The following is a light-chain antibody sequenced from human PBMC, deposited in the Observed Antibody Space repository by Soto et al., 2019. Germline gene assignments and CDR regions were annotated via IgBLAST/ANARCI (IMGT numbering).Light chain of an antibody. Sequence: DIQMTQSPSSLSASVGDRVTITCRASQGISNYLAWYQQKPGKVPKLLIYAASTLQSGVPSRFSGSGSGTDFTLTISSLQPEDVATYYCQKYNSAPLFTFGPGTTVDVK. V-gene: IGKV1-27*01. CDR3: QKYNSAPLFT. CDR2: AAS. J-gene: IGKJ3*01. CDR1: QGISNY.